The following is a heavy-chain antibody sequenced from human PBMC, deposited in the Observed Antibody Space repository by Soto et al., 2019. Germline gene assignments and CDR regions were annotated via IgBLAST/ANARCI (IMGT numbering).Heavy chain of an antibody. CDR1: GFTFTSSA. D-gene: IGHD3-3*01. CDR3: AADRYYDFWSGYYHFDY. CDR2: IVVGSGNT. V-gene: IGHV1-58*01. J-gene: IGHJ4*02. Sequence: SVKVSCKASGFTFTSSAVQWVRQARGQRLEWIGWIVVGSGNTNYAQKFQERVTITRDMSTSTAYMELSSLRSEDTAVYYCAADRYYDFWSGYYHFDYWGQGTLVTVSS.